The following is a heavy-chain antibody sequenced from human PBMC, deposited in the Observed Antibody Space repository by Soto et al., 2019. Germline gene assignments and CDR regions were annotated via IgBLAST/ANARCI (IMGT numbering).Heavy chain of an antibody. CDR2: IYYSGST. CDR3: ARSRDGYNPLDY. CDR1: GGSISSYY. D-gene: IGHD5-12*01. Sequence: SETLSLTCTVSGGSISSYYWSWIRQPPGKGLEWIGYIYYSGSTNYNPSLKSRVTISVDTSKNQFSLKLSSVTAADMAVYYCARSRDGYNPLDYWGQGTLVTVSS. J-gene: IGHJ4*02. V-gene: IGHV4-59*01.